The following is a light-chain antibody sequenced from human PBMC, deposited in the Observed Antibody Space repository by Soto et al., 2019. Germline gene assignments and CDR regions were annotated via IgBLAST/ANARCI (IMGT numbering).Light chain of an antibody. V-gene: IGLV6-57*01. CDR1: SGSIASNY. CDR3: QSYDSSNLWV. Sequence: NFMLTQPHSVSESPGKTVTISCTRSSGSIASNYVQWYQQRPGSSPTTVIYEDNQRPCGVPDRFSGSIDSSSNSASLTISGLKTEDEADYYCQSYDSSNLWVFGGGTKLTVL. CDR2: EDN. J-gene: IGLJ3*02.